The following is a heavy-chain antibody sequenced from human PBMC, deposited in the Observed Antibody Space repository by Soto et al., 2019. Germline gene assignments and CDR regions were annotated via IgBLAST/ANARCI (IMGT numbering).Heavy chain of an antibody. D-gene: IGHD6-6*01. Sequence: QVQLVESGGGVVQPGGSLRLSCAAAGFNFNTYGMHWVRQSPGKGLEWVAIIWYEGSNKNYADSVKGRFAISRDNSKNTLWIKVYKLIAEHTAVYYCAKDKAPVAARVSLHHWGQGTLVTVSS. CDR1: GFNFNTYG. CDR3: AKDKAPVAARVSLHH. CDR2: IWYEGSNK. J-gene: IGHJ5*02. V-gene: IGHV3-33*06.